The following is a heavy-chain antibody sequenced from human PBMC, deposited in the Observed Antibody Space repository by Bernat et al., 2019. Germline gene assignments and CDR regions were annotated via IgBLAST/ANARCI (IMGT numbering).Heavy chain of an antibody. CDR1: GFTFSSYW. V-gene: IGHV3-74*01. CDR3: ARAAGTIHFLTGAQDDYYGMDV. CDR2: INSDGSST. D-gene: IGHD6-13*01. J-gene: IGHJ6*02. Sequence: EVQLVESGGGLVQPGGSLRLSCAASGFTFSSYWMHWVRQAPGKGLVWVLRINSDGSSTSYADSVKGRFTISRDNAKNTLYLQMNSLRAEDTAVYYCARAAGTIHFLTGAQDDYYGMDVWGQGTTVTVSS.